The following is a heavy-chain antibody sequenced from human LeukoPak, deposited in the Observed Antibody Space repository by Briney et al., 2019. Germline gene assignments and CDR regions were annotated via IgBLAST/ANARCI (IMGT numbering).Heavy chain of an antibody. CDR1: GFTFSDYS. CDR3: ARDPRAFDI. Sequence: PGGSLRLSCAGSGFTFSDYSMNWVRQAPGKGLEWVSYISRSSSIIYYADSVKGRFTISRDNAKNSLYLQMNSLRDEETAVYYCARDPRAFDIWDQGTMVTVSS. V-gene: IGHV3-48*02. CDR2: ISRSSSII. J-gene: IGHJ3*02.